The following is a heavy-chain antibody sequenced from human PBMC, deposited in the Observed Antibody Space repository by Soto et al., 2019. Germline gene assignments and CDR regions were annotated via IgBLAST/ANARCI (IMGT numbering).Heavy chain of an antibody. J-gene: IGHJ4*02. CDR3: ARGPPIVGNTTPLDS. CDR1: GGSITNSNW. Sequence: NPSETLSLTCTVSGGSITNSNWWSWVRLPPAKGLEWIGDIYHAGSTKYNPSLERRVTMSVDTSNNQFALTLTSVTAADTAVYFCARGPPIVGNTTPLDSWGQGTLVTVSS. CDR2: IYHAGST. V-gene: IGHV4-4*02. D-gene: IGHD2-21*01.